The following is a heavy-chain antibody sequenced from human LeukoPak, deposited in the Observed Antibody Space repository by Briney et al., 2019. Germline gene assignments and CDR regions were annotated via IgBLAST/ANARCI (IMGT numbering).Heavy chain of an antibody. CDR3: AKGVAAAASAEYFQH. J-gene: IGHJ1*01. V-gene: IGHV3-23*01. CDR1: GFTFSSYA. Sequence: SGGSLRLSCAASGFTFSSYAMIWVRQAPGKGLEWVAAISGSCGSTYYADSVKGRFTISRDNSKNTLYLQMNRLKAEDTAVYYCAKGVAAAASAEYFQHWGQGNLVTVSS. D-gene: IGHD6-13*01. CDR2: ISGSCGST.